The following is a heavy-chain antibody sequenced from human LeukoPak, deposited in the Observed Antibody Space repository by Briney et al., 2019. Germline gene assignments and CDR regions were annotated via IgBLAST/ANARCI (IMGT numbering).Heavy chain of an antibody. CDR2: IYSGGST. D-gene: IGHD6-13*01. Sequence: ETLSLTCTVSGGSISNYYWSWVRQAPGKGLEWVSVIYSGGSTYYADSVKGRFTISRDNSKNTLYLQMNSLRAEDTAVYYCAREKRRIAAAGINFDYWGQGTLVTVSS. J-gene: IGHJ4*02. CDR1: GGSISNYY. CDR3: AREKRRIAAAGINFDY. V-gene: IGHV3-66*01.